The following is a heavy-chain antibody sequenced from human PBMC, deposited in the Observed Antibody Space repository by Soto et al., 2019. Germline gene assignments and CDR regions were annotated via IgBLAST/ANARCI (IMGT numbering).Heavy chain of an antibody. J-gene: IGHJ4*02. Sequence: QVQLVESGGGVVQPERSLRLSCAASRFNFRTYDMHWVRQAPGKGLEWVAFISYDGTNKYYADSVKGRFTVSRATNTLYLQMNILRTEDTAVYYCANTDYWGQGTLVTVSS. CDR1: RFNFRTYD. CDR2: ISYDGTNK. V-gene: IGHV3-30*18. CDR3: ANTDY.